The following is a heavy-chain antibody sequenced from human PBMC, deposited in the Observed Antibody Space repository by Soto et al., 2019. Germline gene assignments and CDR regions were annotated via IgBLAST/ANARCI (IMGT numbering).Heavy chain of an antibody. CDR3: AKDGGVSGGTVDY. CDR2: ISGTGGST. CDR1: GLTFSSYA. J-gene: IGHJ4*02. D-gene: IGHD3-16*01. V-gene: IGHV3-23*01. Sequence: EVQLLESGGGLVQPGGSLRLSCAASGLTFSSYAMTWVRQAPGKGLEWVASISGTGGSTYYADSGKGRFTISREKSKNMVYLQMKSLRAEDKAVYYCAKDGGVSGGTVDYWGQGTQPTASS.